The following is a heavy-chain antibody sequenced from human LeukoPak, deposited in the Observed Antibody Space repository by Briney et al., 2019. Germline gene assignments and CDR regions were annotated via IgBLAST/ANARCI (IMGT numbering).Heavy chain of an antibody. Sequence: PGGSLRLSCATSGFTFSNYGMHWVRQAPGKGLEWVAFIRFDGSTKYYADSVKGRFTISRDNSKNTFYLQMNSLRGGDTAVYYCARDIHSGGYDLGDNWFDPWGQGTLVTVSS. CDR3: ARDIHSGGYDLGDNWFDP. CDR1: GFTFSNYG. CDR2: IRFDGSTK. D-gene: IGHD5-12*01. V-gene: IGHV3-30*02. J-gene: IGHJ5*02.